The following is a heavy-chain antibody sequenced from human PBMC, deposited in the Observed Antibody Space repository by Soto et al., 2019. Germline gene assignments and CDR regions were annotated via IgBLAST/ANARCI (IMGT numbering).Heavy chain of an antibody. CDR3: ARDFNDYVWGSYSPPPDY. J-gene: IGHJ4*02. V-gene: IGHV3-33*01. CDR2: IWYDGSNK. CDR1: GFTFISYG. Sequence: GGSLRLSCAASGFTFISYGMHWVRQAPCKGLEWVAVIWYDGSNKYYADSVKGRFTISRDNSKNTLYLQMNSLRAEDTAVYYCARDFNDYVWGSYSPPPDYWGQGTLVTVSS. D-gene: IGHD3-16*01.